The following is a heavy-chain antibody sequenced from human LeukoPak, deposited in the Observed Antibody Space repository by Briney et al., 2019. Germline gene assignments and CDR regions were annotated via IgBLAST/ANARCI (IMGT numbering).Heavy chain of an antibody. Sequence: SETLSLTCTVSGGSISSHYWSWIRQPPGKGLEWIGYIYYGGSTNYNPSLKSRVTISVDTSKNQFSLKLSSVTAADTAVYYCAREFIVYDFWSGYSDYYYMDVWGKGTTVTVSS. CDR2: IYYGGST. D-gene: IGHD3-3*01. CDR3: AREFIVYDFWSGYSDYYYMDV. CDR1: GGSISSHY. V-gene: IGHV4-59*11. J-gene: IGHJ6*03.